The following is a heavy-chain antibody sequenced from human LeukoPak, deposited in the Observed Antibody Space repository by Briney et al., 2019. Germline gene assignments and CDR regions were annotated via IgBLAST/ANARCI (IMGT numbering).Heavy chain of an antibody. CDR2: VSLNGDVT. J-gene: IGHJ4*02. Sequence: PGGSLRLSCAASGFTFSIYGLHWVRQAPGQGLEYVSAVSLNGDVTYYANSVKGRFTISRDNSKNTLFLQMGSLRPEDMAVYYCARDAGGYYDYWGQGTLVTVSS. D-gene: IGHD3-22*01. V-gene: IGHV3-64*01. CDR3: ARDAGGYYDY. CDR1: GFTFSIYG.